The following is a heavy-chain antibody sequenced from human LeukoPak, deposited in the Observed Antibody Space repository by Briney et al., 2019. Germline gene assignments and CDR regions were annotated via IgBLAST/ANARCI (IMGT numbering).Heavy chain of an antibody. V-gene: IGHV4-59*08. CDR3: ARLGDCGHDCYSHDY. Sequence: SETLSLTCIVSGGSISGYHWGWVRQPPGKGLEYISFIYYNGDTNYNPSLKSRVTMSVDTSKNQFSLKLSSVTAADTAIYYCARLGDCGHDCYSHDYWGQGTLVTVSS. CDR1: GGSISGYH. CDR2: IYYNGDT. D-gene: IGHD2-21*01. J-gene: IGHJ4*02.